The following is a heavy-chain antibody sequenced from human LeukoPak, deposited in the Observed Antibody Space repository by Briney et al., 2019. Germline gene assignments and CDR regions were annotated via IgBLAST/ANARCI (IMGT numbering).Heavy chain of an antibody. V-gene: IGHV3-30-3*01. D-gene: IGHD3-3*01. Sequence: GRSLRLSCAASGFTFSSYAMHWVRQAPGKGLEWVAVISYDGSNKYYADSVEGRFTISRDNSKNTLYLQMNSLRAEDTAVYYCARTWSGHFDYWGQGTLVTVSS. CDR1: GFTFSSYA. CDR3: ARTWSGHFDY. CDR2: ISYDGSNK. J-gene: IGHJ4*02.